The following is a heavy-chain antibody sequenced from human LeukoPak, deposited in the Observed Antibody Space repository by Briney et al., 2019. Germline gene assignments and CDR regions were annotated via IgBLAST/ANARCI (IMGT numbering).Heavy chain of an antibody. J-gene: IGHJ4*02. CDR2: TRYDGSNK. D-gene: IGHD5-24*01. CDR1: GFTFSSYG. V-gene: IGHV3-30*02. CDR3: AKDVNLGDRDGYDVSQYYFDY. Sequence: GGSLRLSCAASGFTFSSYGMHWVRQAPGKGLEWVAFTRYDGSNKYYADSVKGRFTISRDNSKNTLYLQMNSLRAEDTAVYYCAKDVNLGDRDGYDVSQYYFDYWGQGTLVTVSS.